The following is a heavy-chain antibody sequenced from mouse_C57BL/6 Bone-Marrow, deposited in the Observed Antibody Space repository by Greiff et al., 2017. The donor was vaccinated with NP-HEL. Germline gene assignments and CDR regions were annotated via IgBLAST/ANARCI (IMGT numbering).Heavy chain of an antibody. Sequence: EVQVVESGPGLVKPSQSLSLTCSVTGYSITSGYYWNWIRQFPGNKLAWMGYISYDGSNNYNPSLTNRISITRDTSKNQFFLKLNSGTTEDTATYYCAREEGYYGSSYYAMDYWGQGTSVTVSS. CDR2: ISYDGSN. CDR3: AREEGYYGSSYYAMDY. J-gene: IGHJ4*01. CDR1: GYSITSGYY. D-gene: IGHD1-1*01. V-gene: IGHV3-6*01.